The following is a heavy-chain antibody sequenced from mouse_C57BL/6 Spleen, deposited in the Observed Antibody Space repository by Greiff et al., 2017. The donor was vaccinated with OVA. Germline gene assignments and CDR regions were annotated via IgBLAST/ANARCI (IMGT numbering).Heavy chain of an antibody. CDR3: ARESHYGKYFDY. D-gene: IGHD1-1*01. Sequence: VQLKQSGPELVKPGASVKIPCKASGYTFTDYNMDWVKQSHGKSLEWIGDINPNNGGTIYNQKFKGKATLTVDKSSSTAYMELRSLTSEDTAVYYCARESHYGKYFDYWGQGTTLTVSS. CDR1: GYTFTDYN. CDR2: INPNNGGT. J-gene: IGHJ2*01. V-gene: IGHV1-18*01.